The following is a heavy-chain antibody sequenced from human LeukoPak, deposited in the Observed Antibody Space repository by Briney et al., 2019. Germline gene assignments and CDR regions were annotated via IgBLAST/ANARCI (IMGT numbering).Heavy chain of an antibody. J-gene: IGHJ4*02. CDR2: IYYSGST. CDR1: GGSISSSYYY. V-gene: IGHV4-39*07. D-gene: IGHD3-10*01. Sequence: PSETLSLTCTVSGGSISSSYYYWGWTRQPPGKGLEWIGSIYYSGSTNYNPSLKSRVTISVDTSKNQFSLKLSSVTAADTAVYYCARNGWGITMVRGVIGYWGQGTLVTVSS. CDR3: ARNGWGITMVRGVIGY.